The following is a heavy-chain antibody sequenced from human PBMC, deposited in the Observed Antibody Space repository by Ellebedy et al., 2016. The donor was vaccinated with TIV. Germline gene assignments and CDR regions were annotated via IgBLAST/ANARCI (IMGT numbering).Heavy chain of an antibody. Sequence: ASVKVSCKASGGTFSSYAISWVRQAPGQGLEWMGWINPNSGGTNYAQKFQGRVTMTRDTSISTAYMELRSLRSDDTAVYYCARDRTYYDILTGYYMTWFDPWGQGTLATVSS. J-gene: IGHJ5*02. V-gene: IGHV1-2*02. CDR3: ARDRTYYDILTGYYMTWFDP. D-gene: IGHD3-9*01. CDR2: INPNSGGT. CDR1: GGTFSSYA.